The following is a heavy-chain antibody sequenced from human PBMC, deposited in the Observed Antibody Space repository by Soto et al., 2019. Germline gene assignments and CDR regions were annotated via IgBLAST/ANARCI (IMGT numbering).Heavy chain of an antibody. J-gene: IGHJ6*02. CDR1: GYSFTSYW. Sequence: PGESLKISCKGSGYSFTSYWIGWVRQMPGKGLEWMGIIYPGDSDTRYSPSFQGQVTISADKSISTAYLQWSSLKASDTAMYYCARLVGEWELPMKGAYYYYYYGMDVWGQGTTVTVSS. D-gene: IGHD1-26*01. CDR2: IYPGDSDT. V-gene: IGHV5-51*01. CDR3: ARLVGEWELPMKGAYYYYYYGMDV.